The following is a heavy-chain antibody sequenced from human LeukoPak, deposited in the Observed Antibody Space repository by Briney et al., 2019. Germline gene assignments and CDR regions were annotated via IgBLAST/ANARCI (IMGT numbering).Heavy chain of an antibody. CDR1: GYSFTSYW. V-gene: IGHV5-51*01. CDR2: IYPGDSDT. D-gene: IGHD2-2*01. J-gene: IGHJ3*02. CDR3: ARLARYCSSTSCYSDDAFDI. Sequence: KNGESLKISCKGSGYSFTSYWIGWVRQMPGKGLEWMGIIYPGDSDTRYSPSFQGQVTISADKSISTAYLQWSSLKASDTAMYYCARLARYCSSTSCYSDDAFDIWGQGTMVTVSS.